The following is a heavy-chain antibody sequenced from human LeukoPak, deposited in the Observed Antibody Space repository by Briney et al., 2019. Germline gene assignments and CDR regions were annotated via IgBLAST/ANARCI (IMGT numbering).Heavy chain of an antibody. CDR3: AKYQSSVMITSTGDAFDI. Sequence: GGSLRLSCAASGFSFSDYAMTWVRQAPGKGLEWVAIISGTGATTYYADPVKGGFTISRDNSKNMLYLQMNSLRAEDTAVYYCAKYQSSVMITSTGDAFDIWGQGTMVTVSS. V-gene: IGHV3-23*01. CDR2: ISGTGATT. J-gene: IGHJ3*02. D-gene: IGHD3-16*01. CDR1: GFSFSDYA.